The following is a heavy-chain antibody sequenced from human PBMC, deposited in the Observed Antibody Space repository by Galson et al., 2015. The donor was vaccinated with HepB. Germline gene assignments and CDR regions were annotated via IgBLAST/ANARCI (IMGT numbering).Heavy chain of an antibody. CDR2: ISTSGDRS. Sequence: SLRLSCASSGFTFRNSAMTWVRQVPGKGLEWVAGISTSGDRSYYPDPVRGRFTMSRDNSKSAVYLQMNSLRAEDTAVYYCAKAGYYGSGYGFSDHWGQGTLVIVTS. J-gene: IGHJ4*02. D-gene: IGHD3-22*01. V-gene: IGHV3-23*01. CDR1: GFTFRNSA. CDR3: AKAGYYGSGYGFSDH.